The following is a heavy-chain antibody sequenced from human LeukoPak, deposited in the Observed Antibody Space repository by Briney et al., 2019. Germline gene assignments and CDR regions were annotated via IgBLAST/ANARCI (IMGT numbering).Heavy chain of an antibody. V-gene: IGHV3-23*01. CDR3: AKAVPKAVVTPSFDY. CDR2: ISGSAVSA. J-gene: IGHJ4*02. Sequence: GGSLRLSCAASGFTFSSYAMSWVRQAPGKGLGWVSAISGSAVSAYYADSVKGRFTISRDNSKNTLYLQMNSLRVEDTAVYYCAKAVPKAVVTPSFDYWGQGTLVTVSS. D-gene: IGHD4-23*01. CDR1: GFTFSSYA.